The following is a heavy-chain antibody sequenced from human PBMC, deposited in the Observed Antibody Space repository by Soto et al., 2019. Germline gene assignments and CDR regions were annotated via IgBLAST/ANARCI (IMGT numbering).Heavy chain of an antibody. CDR2: ISRGATTT. D-gene: IGHD3-9*01. CDR3: ATRSTDYYFY. V-gene: IGHV3-48*03. J-gene: IGHJ4*02. CDR1: GLTFSSFE. Sequence: LRLSCAVSGLTFSSFEMDWVRQAAGKGPEWISYISRGATTTYYADSVRGRFTISRDNAENSVFLQMDSLRVEDTAIYFCATRSTDYYFYWGQGTLVTVSS.